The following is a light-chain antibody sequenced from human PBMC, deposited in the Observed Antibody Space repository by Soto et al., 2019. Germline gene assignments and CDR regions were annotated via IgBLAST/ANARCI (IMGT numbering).Light chain of an antibody. CDR2: GAS. CDR3: QHYGDSSYS. J-gene: IGKJ2*03. V-gene: IGKV3-20*01. Sequence: VLTQSPGTLSLSPGERATLSCRASQRVDSTFLAWYQHKAGQAPRLLIYGASSRATGVPDRFNGGGSGTDFTLTISGLAPEDFAVYYCQHYGDSSYSFG. CDR1: QRVDSTF.